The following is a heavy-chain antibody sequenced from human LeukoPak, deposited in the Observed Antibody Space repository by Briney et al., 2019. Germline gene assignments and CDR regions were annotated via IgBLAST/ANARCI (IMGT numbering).Heavy chain of an antibody. CDR2: ISWSRSSN. CDR3: ARLSPGDHRPVDAFDI. Sequence: PGGSLRLSCAASGFTFDDYAMHWVRHAPGKGLEWVSGISWSRSSNYYPDSMNGRITISSDNAKHSLYKLRYSLAAEDTAVYFRARLSPGDHRPVDAFDIWGQGTMVTVSS. CDR1: GFTFDDYA. D-gene: IGHD2-21*02. J-gene: IGHJ3*02. V-gene: IGHV3-9*01.